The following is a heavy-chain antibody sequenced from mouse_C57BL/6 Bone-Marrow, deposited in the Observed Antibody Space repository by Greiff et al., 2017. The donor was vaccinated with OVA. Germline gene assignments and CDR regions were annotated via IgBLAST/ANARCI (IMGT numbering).Heavy chain of an antibody. CDR3: ARDAPYFDV. Sequence: QVQLQQPGAELVKPGASVKLSCKASGYTFTSYWMQWVKQRPGQGLEWIGEIDTSDSYTNYNQKLKGKATLTVDTSSSTAYMQLSSLTSEDSAVYYCARDAPYFDVWGTGTTVTVSS. CDR1: GYTFTSYW. V-gene: IGHV1-50*01. CDR2: IDTSDSYT. J-gene: IGHJ1*03.